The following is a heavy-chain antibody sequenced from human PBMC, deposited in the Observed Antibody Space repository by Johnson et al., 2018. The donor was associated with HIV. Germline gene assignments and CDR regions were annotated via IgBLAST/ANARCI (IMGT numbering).Heavy chain of an antibody. CDR3: ARGGRWGWRGNDAFDI. CDR1: GFSFIDYA. CDR2: ISGGEDDT. J-gene: IGHJ3*02. D-gene: IGHD3-3*01. Sequence: VQLVESGGGLVRPGGSLRLSCVASGFSFIDYAMIWVRQAPGKGLEWVSFISGGEDDTYYADSVKGRFTISRDNSKTTLYLQMNSLRDEDTAVYYCARGGRWGWRGNDAFDIWGQGTMVTVSS. V-gene: IGHV3-23*04.